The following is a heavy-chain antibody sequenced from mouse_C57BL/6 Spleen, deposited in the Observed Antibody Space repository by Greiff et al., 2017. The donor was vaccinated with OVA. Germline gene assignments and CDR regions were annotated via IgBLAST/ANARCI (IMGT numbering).Heavy chain of an antibody. Sequence: QVHVKQPGAELVKPGASVKLSCKASGYTFTSYWMQWVKQRPGQGLEWIGEIDPSDSYTNYNQKFKGKATLTVDTSSSTAYMQLSSLTSEDSAVYYCARSAAQATFDYWGQGTTLTVSS. V-gene: IGHV1-50*01. CDR2: IDPSDSYT. CDR3: ARSAAQATFDY. J-gene: IGHJ2*01. D-gene: IGHD3-2*02. CDR1: GYTFTSYW.